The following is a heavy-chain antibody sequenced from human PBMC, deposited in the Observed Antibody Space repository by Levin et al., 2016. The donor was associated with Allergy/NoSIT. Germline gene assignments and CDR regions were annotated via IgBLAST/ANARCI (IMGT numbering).Heavy chain of an antibody. Sequence: SETLSLTCTVSGGSISSSSYYWGWIRQPPGKGLEWIGSIYYSGSTYYNPSLKSRVTISVDTSKNQFSLKLSSVTAADTAVYYCAGPSRELGDAFDIWGQGTMVTVSS. CDR1: GGSISSSSYY. CDR2: IYYSGST. CDR3: AGPSRELGDAFDI. V-gene: IGHV4-39*01. D-gene: IGHD5-24*01. J-gene: IGHJ3*02.